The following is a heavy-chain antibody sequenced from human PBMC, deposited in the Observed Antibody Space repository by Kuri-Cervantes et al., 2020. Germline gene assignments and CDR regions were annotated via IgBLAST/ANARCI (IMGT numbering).Heavy chain of an antibody. J-gene: IGHJ5*02. CDR3: ARDKWLGDLRWFDP. V-gene: IGHV4-59*12. CDR2: IYYSGST. CDR1: GGSISSYY. Sequence: SETLSLTCTVSGGSISSYYWSWIRQPPGKGLEWIGYIYYSGSTNYNPSLKSRVTISVDTSKNQFSLKLSSVTAADTAVYYCARDKWLGDLRWFDPWGQGTLVTVSS. D-gene: IGHD3-10*01.